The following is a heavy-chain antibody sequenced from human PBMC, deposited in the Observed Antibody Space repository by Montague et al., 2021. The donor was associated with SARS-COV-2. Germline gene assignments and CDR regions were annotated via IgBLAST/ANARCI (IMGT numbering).Heavy chain of an antibody. V-gene: IGHV4-39*01. CDR3: ARETVSAAASEIDN. J-gene: IGHJ4*02. D-gene: IGHD2-2*01. CDR2: ISYSGIT. Sequence: SESLSLTCTVSGDSMSRSYHNWDWIRQPPGKGLEWIGTISYSGITYYSPSLKSRVTISVDTSKKQFSLKVTSMTAADTAVYYCARETVSAAASEIDNWGQGTTVTVSS. CDR1: GDSMSRSYHN.